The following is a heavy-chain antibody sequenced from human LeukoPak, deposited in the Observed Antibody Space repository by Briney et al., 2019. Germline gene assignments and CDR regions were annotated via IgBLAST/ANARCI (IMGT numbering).Heavy chain of an antibody. V-gene: IGHV3-23*01. D-gene: IGHD1-26*01. Sequence: GGSLRLSCAASGFTFRSYAMSWVRQAPGKGLEWVSGISSGGTTYHADSVKGRLTISRDNSKSTLYLTVNGLRAEDTAVYYCAKRDLLQGYFDYWGQGTLVTVSS. CDR3: AKRDLLQGYFDY. CDR1: GFTFRSYA. CDR2: ISSGGTT. J-gene: IGHJ4*02.